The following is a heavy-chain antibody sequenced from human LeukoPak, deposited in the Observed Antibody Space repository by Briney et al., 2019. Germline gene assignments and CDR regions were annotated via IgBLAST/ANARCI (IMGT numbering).Heavy chain of an antibody. Sequence: GASVKVSCKASGYTFTSYGISWVRQAPGQRLEWMGWISAYNGNTNYAQKLQGRVTMTTDTSTSTAYMELRSLRSDDTAVYYCARDEGPYCSSTSCYFDYWGQGTLVTVSS. J-gene: IGHJ4*02. CDR3: ARDEGPYCSSTSCYFDY. CDR1: GYTFTSYG. V-gene: IGHV1-18*01. D-gene: IGHD2-2*01. CDR2: ISAYNGNT.